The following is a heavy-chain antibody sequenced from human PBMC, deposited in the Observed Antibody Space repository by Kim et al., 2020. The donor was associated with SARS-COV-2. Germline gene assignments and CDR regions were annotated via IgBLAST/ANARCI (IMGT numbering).Heavy chain of an antibody. D-gene: IGHD3-9*01. Sequence: GGSLRLSCAASGFTFSSYSMNWVRQAPGKGLEWVSYISSSSTIYYADSVKGRFTISRDNAKNSLYLQMNSLRDEDTAVYYCARSSPYYDILTGPPKPPDYWGQGTLVTVSS. CDR3: ARSSPYYDILTGPPKPPDY. CDR2: ISSSSTI. CDR1: GFTFSSYS. V-gene: IGHV3-48*02. J-gene: IGHJ4*02.